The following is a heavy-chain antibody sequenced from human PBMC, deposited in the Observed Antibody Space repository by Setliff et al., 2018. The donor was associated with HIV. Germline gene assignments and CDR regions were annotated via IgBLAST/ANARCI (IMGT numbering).Heavy chain of an antibody. CDR1: GYTFTGYY. Sequence: ASVKVSCKASGYTFTGYYMHWVRQAPGQGLEWMGWINPNSGGTNYAQKFQAWVTMTRDTSISTAYMELSRLRSDDTAMYYCAGDMGYGDHGRAFDIWGQGTMVTVSS. J-gene: IGHJ3*02. D-gene: IGHD4-17*01. CDR2: INPNSGGT. CDR3: AGDMGYGDHGRAFDI. V-gene: IGHV1-2*04.